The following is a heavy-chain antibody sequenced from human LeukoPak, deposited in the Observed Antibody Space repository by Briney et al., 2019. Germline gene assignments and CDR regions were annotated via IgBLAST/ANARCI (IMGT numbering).Heavy chain of an antibody. Sequence: PSETLSLTCTVSGGSISSGSYYWSWIRQPAGKGLEWIGRIYTSGSTNYNPSLKSRVTISVDTSKNQFSLKLSSVTAADTAVYYCARSPTCQYSSGCPHLYWYFDLWGRGTLVTVSS. CDR2: IYTSGST. CDR3: ARSPTCQYSSGCPHLYWYFDL. V-gene: IGHV4-61*02. J-gene: IGHJ2*01. CDR1: GGSISSGSYY. D-gene: IGHD6-19*01.